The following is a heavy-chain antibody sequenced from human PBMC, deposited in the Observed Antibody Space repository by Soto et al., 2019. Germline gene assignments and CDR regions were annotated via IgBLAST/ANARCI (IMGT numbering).Heavy chain of an antibody. CDR1: SGSISSSNW. J-gene: IGHJ4*02. V-gene: IGHV4-4*02. D-gene: IGHD6-19*01. CDR2: ISHSVSC. Sequence: QVQLQESGPGLVKPSGTLSLTCAVSSGSISSSNWWSWVRQPPGKGLEWIGEISHSVSCNYNPSLKSRVTISVDKSKNQFSLKLISVTVADTAVYYCASHIAVAGYDFWSQRTMVTVFS. CDR3: ASHIAVAGYDF.